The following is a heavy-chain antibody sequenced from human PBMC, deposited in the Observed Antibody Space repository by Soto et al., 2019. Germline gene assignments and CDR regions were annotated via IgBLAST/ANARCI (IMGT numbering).Heavy chain of an antibody. Sequence: ASVKVSCKASGYTFTSYGISWVRQAPGQGLEWMGWISAYNGNTNYAQKLQGRVTMTTDTSTSTAYMELRSLRSEDTAVYYCATFKRPYYDILTGYSTFDYWGQGTLVTVSS. CDR3: ATFKRPYYDILTGYSTFDY. J-gene: IGHJ4*02. CDR2: ISAYNGNT. CDR1: GYTFTSYG. V-gene: IGHV1-18*01. D-gene: IGHD3-9*01.